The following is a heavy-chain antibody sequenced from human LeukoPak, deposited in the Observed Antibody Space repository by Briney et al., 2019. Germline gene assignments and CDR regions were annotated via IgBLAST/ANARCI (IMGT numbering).Heavy chain of an antibody. V-gene: IGHV1-8*01. J-gene: IGHJ4*02. Sequence: ASVKVSCKASGYTFTSYDINWVRQATGQGLEWMGWMNTNSGNTGYAQKFQGRVTMTRNTSISTAYMELSSLRSEDTAVYYCARVGKGIAAAGVDYWGQGTLVTVSS. CDR3: ARVGKGIAAAGVDY. D-gene: IGHD6-13*01. CDR2: MNTNSGNT. CDR1: GYTFTSYD.